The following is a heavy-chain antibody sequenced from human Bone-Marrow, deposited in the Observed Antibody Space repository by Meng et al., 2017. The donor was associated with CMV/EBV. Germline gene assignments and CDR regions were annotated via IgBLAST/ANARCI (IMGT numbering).Heavy chain of an antibody. Sequence: ASVKVSCKASGYTFTSYDINWVRQATGQGLEWMGWMNPNSGNTGYAQKFQGRVTMTRNTSISTAYMELSSLRSEDTAVYYCARGKGIGWIQLPSDYFDYWVQGTLVTVSS. CDR3: ARGKGIGWIQLPSDYFDY. CDR2: MNPNSGNT. D-gene: IGHD5-18*01. CDR1: GYTFTSYD. J-gene: IGHJ4*02. V-gene: IGHV1-8*01.